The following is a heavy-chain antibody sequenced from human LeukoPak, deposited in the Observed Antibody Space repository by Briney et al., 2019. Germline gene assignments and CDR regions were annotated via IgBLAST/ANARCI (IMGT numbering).Heavy chain of an antibody. Sequence: ASVNVSCKASGGTFSSYAISWVRQAPGQGLEWMGGIIPIFGTANYAQKFQGRVTITADESTSTAYMELSSLRSEDTAVYYCARDLAARPGWFDPWGQGTLVTVSS. J-gene: IGHJ5*02. CDR3: ARDLAARPGWFDP. CDR1: GGTFSSYA. V-gene: IGHV1-69*13. CDR2: IIPIFGTA. D-gene: IGHD6-6*01.